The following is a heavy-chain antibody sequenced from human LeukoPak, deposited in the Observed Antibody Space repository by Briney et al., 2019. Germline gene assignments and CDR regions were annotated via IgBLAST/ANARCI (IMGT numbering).Heavy chain of an antibody. J-gene: IGHJ4*02. CDR3: ASGNDYFDY. Sequence: SETLSLTCIVSGGSVNRGSYYWSWIRQPPGKGLEWIGYIYYSGSTNYNPSLKSRVTISVDTSKNQFSLKLSSVTAADTAVYYCASGNDYFDYWGQGTLVTVSS. CDR2: IYYSGST. CDR1: GGSVNRGSYY. V-gene: IGHV4-61*01. D-gene: IGHD1-1*01.